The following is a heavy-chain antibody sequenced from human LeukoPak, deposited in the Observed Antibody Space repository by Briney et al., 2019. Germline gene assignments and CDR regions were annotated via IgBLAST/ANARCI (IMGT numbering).Heavy chain of an antibody. V-gene: IGHV1-2*02. CDR1: GYTFTGYY. Sequence: ASVKVSCKASGYTFTGYYMHWVRQAPGQGLEWMGWINPNSGGTNYAQKFQGRVTMTRDTSISTAYMELSRLRSDDTAVYCCAREVGSSGWFDYWGQGTLVTVSS. CDR2: INPNSGGT. D-gene: IGHD6-19*01. CDR3: AREVGSSGWFDY. J-gene: IGHJ4*02.